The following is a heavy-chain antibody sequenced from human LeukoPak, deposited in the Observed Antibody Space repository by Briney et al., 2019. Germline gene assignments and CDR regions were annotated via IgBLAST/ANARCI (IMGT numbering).Heavy chain of an antibody. CDR1: GFTFSSYA. CDR3: AKDRERRDGYNSYYFDC. V-gene: IGHV3-23*01. Sequence: PGGSLRLSCAASGFTFSSYAMSWVRQAPGKGLEWVSAISGSGGSTYYADSVKGRFTISRDNSKNTLYLQMNSLRAEDTAVYYCAKDRERRDGYNSYYFDCWGQGTLVTVSS. CDR2: ISGSGGST. D-gene: IGHD5-12*01. J-gene: IGHJ4*02.